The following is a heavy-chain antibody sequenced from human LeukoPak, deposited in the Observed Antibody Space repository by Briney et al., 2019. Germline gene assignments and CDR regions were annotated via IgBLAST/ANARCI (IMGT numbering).Heavy chain of an antibody. CDR1: GFTFSSYA. J-gene: IGHJ4*02. V-gene: IGHV3-23*01. D-gene: IGHD2-2*01. Sequence: GGSLRLSCAPSGFTFSSYAMSWVRQTPGKWLEWVSGISGSGATTYYADSVRGRLTTSRDNSNNTMFLQMNSLRAEDTAVYYCAKILGDKDIAVVPTKRPVDYWGQGTLVIVST. CDR2: ISGSGATT. CDR3: AKILGDKDIAVVPTKRPVDY.